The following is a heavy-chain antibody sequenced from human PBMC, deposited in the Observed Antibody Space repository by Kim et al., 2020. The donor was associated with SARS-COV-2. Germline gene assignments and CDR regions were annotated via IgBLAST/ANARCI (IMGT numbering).Heavy chain of an antibody. CDR3: AAHDWVQVPGDI. Sequence: YVGSVKGRFSMSRDNANNTTYLQRSSLRTEDAAIYYCAAHDWVQVPGDIWGQGTLVTVSS. J-gene: IGHJ4*02. V-gene: IGHV3-74*01. D-gene: IGHD3-10*01.